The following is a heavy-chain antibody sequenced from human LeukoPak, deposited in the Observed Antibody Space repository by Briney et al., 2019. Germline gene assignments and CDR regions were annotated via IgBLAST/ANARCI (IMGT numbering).Heavy chain of an antibody. V-gene: IGHV1-18*01. CDR2: ISAYNGNT. CDR1: GYTFTSYG. CDR3: ARVRRINCSSTSCYSPRAFDI. J-gene: IGHJ3*02. D-gene: IGHD2-2*01. Sequence: GASVKVSCKASGYTFTSYGISWVRQAPGQGLEWMGWISAYNGNTNYAQKLQGRVTMTTDTSTSTAYMELRSLRSDDTAVYYCARVRRINCSSTSCYSPRAFDIWGQGTMVTVSS.